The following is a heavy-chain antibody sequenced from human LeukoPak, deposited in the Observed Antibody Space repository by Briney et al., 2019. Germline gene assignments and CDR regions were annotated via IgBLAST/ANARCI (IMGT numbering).Heavy chain of an antibody. CDR3: ARARLVVTLYYFDY. V-gene: IGHV3-23*01. CDR1: GFTFSSYA. J-gene: IGHJ4*02. CDR2: ISGSGGST. D-gene: IGHD3-22*01. Sequence: PGGSLRLSCAASGFTFSSYAMSWVRQAPGKGLEWVSAISGSGGSTYYADSVKGRLTISRDNSKNTLYLQMNSLRAEDTAVYYCARARLVVTLYYFDYWGQGTLVTVSS.